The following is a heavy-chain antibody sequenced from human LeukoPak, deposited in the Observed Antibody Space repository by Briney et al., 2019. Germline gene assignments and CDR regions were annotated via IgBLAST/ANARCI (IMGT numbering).Heavy chain of an antibody. CDR3: ARVLRSYYYGSGSLGDWFDP. J-gene: IGHJ5*02. V-gene: IGHV4-34*01. CDR2: INHSGST. D-gene: IGHD3-10*01. CDR1: GGSFSGYY. Sequence: SETLSLTCAVYGGSFSGYYWTWIRQPPGKGLEWIGEINHSGSTNYNPSLNSRVTISVATSKNQFSLSLSSVTAADTAVYYCARVLRSYYYGSGSLGDWFDPWGQGTLVTVSS.